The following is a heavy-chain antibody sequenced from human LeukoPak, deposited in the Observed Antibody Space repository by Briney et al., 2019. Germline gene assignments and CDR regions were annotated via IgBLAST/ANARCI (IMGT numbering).Heavy chain of an antibody. CDR1: GFTVSSNY. J-gene: IGHJ6*02. Sequence: PGGSLRLSCAASGFTVSSNYMSWVRQAPGKGLEWVSVIYSGGSTYYADSVKGRFTISRDNSKNTLYLQMNSLRAEDTAVYYCARVPSYYDSSGYYPVYYYYGMDVWGQGTTVTVSS. V-gene: IGHV3-53*01. D-gene: IGHD3-22*01. CDR2: IYSGGST. CDR3: ARVPSYYDSSGYYPVYYYYGMDV.